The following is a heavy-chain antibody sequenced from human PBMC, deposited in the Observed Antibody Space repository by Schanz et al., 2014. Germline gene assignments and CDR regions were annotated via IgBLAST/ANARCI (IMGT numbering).Heavy chain of an antibody. CDR2: ISPLLGVA. Sequence: QVHLVQSGAEVKEPGSSVKVSCKPSGGTFVTFFFTWVRQAPGQGPHWRGRISPLLGVANYAQEFQGRLTITSDTSTSTAYMELSSLRSEDTAVFYCATEAIRQTYNYYGMDVWGQGTTVTVSS. CDR3: ATEAIRQTYNYYGMDV. V-gene: IGHV1-69*04. J-gene: IGHJ6*02. CDR1: GGTFVTFF. D-gene: IGHD3-3*01.